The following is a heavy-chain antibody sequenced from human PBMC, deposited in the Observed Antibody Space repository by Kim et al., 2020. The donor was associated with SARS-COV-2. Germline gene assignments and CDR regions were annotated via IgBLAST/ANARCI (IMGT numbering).Heavy chain of an antibody. V-gene: IGHV1-69*13. CDR1: GGTFSSYA. CDR2: IIPIFGTA. D-gene: IGHD3-10*01. J-gene: IGHJ4*02. Sequence: SVKVSCKASGGTFSSYAISWVRQAPGQGLEWMGGIIPIFGTANYAQKLQGRVTLTADESTSTAYMELSSLRSEDTAVYYCARESTLYNYGSGGYLVQPFWHFGYWGQGTLVTVSS. CDR3: ARESTLYNYGSGGYLVQPFWHFGY.